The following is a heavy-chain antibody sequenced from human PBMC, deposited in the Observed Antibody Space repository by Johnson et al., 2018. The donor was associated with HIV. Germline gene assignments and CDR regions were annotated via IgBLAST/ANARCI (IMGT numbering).Heavy chain of an antibody. CDR2: IRSKANSYAT. D-gene: IGHD1-26*01. CDR1: GFTFSGSA. V-gene: IGHV3-73*02. J-gene: IGHJ3*02. Sequence: EQLVESGGGLVQPGGSLKLSCAASGFTFSGSAMHWVRQASGKGLEWVGRIRSKANSYATAYAASVKGRFTISRDDSKNTAYLQMNSLRAEDTAVYYCARGELTRAFDIWGQGTMVTVSS. CDR3: ARGELTRAFDI.